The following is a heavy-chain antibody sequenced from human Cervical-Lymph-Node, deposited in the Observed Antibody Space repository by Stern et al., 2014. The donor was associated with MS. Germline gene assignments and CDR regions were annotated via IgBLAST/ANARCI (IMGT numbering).Heavy chain of an antibody. CDR1: GFTFSSYS. V-gene: IGHV3-48*02. CDR3: ARVLSFGELFPAY. D-gene: IGHD3-10*01. CDR2: ISNSGRPM. J-gene: IGHJ4*02. Sequence: EVQLVESGGGLVQPGGSLRLSCAASGFTFSSYSMNWVRQAPGKGLEWISYISNSGRPMSYADSVKGRFTISRDDAKNSLYLQMNSLTDEDTAVYYCARVLSFGELFPAYWGQGTLVTVSS.